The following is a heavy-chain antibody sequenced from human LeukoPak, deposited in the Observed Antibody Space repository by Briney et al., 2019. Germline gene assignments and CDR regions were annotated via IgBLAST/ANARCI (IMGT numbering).Heavy chain of an antibody. Sequence: GESLKISCKGSGYSFTSYWIGWVRQMPGKGLEWMGIIYPGDSDTRYSPSFQGQVTISADKSISTAYLQWSSLKASDTAMYYCARHVGAEQDYYYYMDVWGEGTTVTVSS. V-gene: IGHV5-51*01. CDR2: IYPGDSDT. CDR3: ARHVGAEQDYYYYMDV. J-gene: IGHJ6*03. CDR1: GYSFTSYW. D-gene: IGHD1-26*01.